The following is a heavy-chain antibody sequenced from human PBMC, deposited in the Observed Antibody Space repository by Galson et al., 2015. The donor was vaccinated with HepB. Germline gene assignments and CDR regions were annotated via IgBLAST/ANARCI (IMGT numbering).Heavy chain of an antibody. V-gene: IGHV3-74*01. CDR2: INSDGSST. Sequence: SLRLSCAASGFTFGSYWMHWVRQAPGKRLVWVSHINSDGSSTNYADSVKGRFTISRDNAKNTLYLQMNSLRAEDTAVYYCARARRDSGSCYKYWGQGTLVTVSS. J-gene: IGHJ4*02. CDR3: ARARRDSGSCYKY. D-gene: IGHD2-15*01. CDR1: GFTFGSYW.